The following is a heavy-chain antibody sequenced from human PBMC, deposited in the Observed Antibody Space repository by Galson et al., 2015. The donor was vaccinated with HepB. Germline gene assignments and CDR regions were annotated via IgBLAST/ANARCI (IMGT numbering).Heavy chain of an antibody. V-gene: IGHV1-69*13. Sequence: SVKVSCKASGGTFSSYAISWVRQAPGQGLEWMGGIIPIFGTANYAQKFQGRVTITADESTSTAYMELSSLRSEDTAVYYCARSPQYYYGSGSYLLKLAPDAYYYYGMDVWGQGTTVTVSS. CDR1: GGTFSSYA. D-gene: IGHD3-10*01. J-gene: IGHJ6*02. CDR3: ARSPQYYYGSGSYLLKLAPDAYYYYGMDV. CDR2: IIPIFGTA.